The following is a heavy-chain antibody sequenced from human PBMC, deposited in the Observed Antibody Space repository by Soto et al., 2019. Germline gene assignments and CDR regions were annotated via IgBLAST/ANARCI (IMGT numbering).Heavy chain of an antibody. V-gene: IGHV4-59*01. CDR3: GRSIAVPSSNIDH. CDR1: GGSISGYY. Sequence: PSETLSLTCMVSGGSISGYYWSWIRQAPGKGLEWLGYVYDTGSTSYNPSLQSRVTISVDTSKKQFSLSLRLVTAAATAVYFCGRSIAVPSSNIDHWSQGTRVTVSS. CDR2: VYDTGST. J-gene: IGHJ4*02. D-gene: IGHD6-6*01.